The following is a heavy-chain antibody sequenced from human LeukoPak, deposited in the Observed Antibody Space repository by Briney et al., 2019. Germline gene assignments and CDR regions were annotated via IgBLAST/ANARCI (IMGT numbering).Heavy chain of an antibody. J-gene: IGHJ4*02. D-gene: IGHD2-2*01. Sequence: GGSLRLSCAASGFTFSSYAMSWVRQAPGKGLEWVSTISGSGGTTYYADSVKGRFTISRDNSKNTLYLQMNSLRAEDTAVYYCASMLRYCSSTSCYVFDYWGQGTLVTVSS. CDR2: ISGSGGTT. CDR1: GFTFSSYA. CDR3: ASMLRYCSSTSCYVFDY. V-gene: IGHV3-23*01.